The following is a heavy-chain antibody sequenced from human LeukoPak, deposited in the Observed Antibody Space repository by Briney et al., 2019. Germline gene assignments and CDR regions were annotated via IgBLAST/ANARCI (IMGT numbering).Heavy chain of an antibody. Sequence: SETLSLTCAVYGGSFSGYYWSWIRQPPGKGLEWIGEINHSGSTNYNPSLKSRVTISVDTSKNQFSLKLSSVTAADTAVYYCARQGRSSSWNRGWFDPWGQGTLVTVSS. CDR2: INHSGST. J-gene: IGHJ5*02. V-gene: IGHV4-34*01. CDR1: GGSFSGYY. CDR3: ARQGRSSSWNRGWFDP. D-gene: IGHD6-13*01.